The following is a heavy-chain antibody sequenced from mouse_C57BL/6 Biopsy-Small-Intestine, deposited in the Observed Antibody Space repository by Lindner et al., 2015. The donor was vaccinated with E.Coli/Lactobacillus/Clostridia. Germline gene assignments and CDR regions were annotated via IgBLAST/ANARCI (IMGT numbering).Heavy chain of an antibody. D-gene: IGHD2-2*01. V-gene: IGHV1-82*01. CDR1: GYAFSSSW. CDR3: ARASSGYDGVFTY. J-gene: IGHJ3*01. CDR2: INPGDGHT. Sequence: VQLQESGPELVKPGASLKISCKASGYAFSSSWMNWVKQGPGKGLEWIGRINPGDGHTNYNGEFTNKATLTADKSSGTAYIQLSSLTSEDSAIYFCARASSGYDGVFTYWGQGTLVAVSA.